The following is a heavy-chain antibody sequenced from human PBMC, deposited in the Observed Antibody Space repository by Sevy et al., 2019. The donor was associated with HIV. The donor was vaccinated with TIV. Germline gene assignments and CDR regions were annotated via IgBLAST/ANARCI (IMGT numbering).Heavy chain of an antibody. V-gene: IGHV1-24*01. CDR3: AITKDYYDNSGYPFDY. Sequence: GASVKVSCKVSGYTLTKLSMHWVRQAPGKGLEWMGTFDPEDGKTIYAQKFQGRVTMTEDTSIDTAYMELSSLRSEDTAVCYCAITKDYYDNSGYPFDYWGQGTLVTVSS. D-gene: IGHD3-22*01. J-gene: IGHJ4*02. CDR1: GYTLTKLS. CDR2: FDPEDGKT.